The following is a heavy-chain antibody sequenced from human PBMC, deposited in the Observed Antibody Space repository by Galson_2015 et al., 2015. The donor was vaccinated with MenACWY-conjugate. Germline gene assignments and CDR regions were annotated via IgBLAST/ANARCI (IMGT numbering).Heavy chain of an antibody. CDR3: VKDRWNRYNWNYAFDI. J-gene: IGHJ3*02. D-gene: IGHD1-7*01. CDR2: ISSSSSTI. V-gene: IGHV3-48*03. Sequence: SLRLSCAASGLTFGTYEMNWVRQAPGKGLKWISYISSSSSTIHYADSVKGRFTISRDNAKNSLYLQMNSLRAEDTAVYYCVKDRWNRYNWNYAFDIWGQGTIVTVS. CDR1: GLTFGTYE.